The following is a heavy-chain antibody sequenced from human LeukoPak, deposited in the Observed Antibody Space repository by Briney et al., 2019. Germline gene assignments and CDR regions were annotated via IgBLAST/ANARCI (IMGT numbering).Heavy chain of an antibody. CDR1: GGSISSGGYY. D-gene: IGHD6-19*01. CDR2: IYYSGST. CDR3: ATFPRIAVAGHSDY. J-gene: IGHJ4*02. V-gene: IGHV4-31*03. Sequence: SETLSLTCTVSGGSISSGGYYWSWIRRHPGKGLEWIGYIYYSGSTYYNPSLKSRVTISVGTSKNQFSLKLSSVTAADTAVYYCATFPRIAVAGHSDYWGQGTLVTVSS.